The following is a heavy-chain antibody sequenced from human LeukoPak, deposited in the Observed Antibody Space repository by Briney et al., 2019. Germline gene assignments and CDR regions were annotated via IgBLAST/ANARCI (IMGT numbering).Heavy chain of an antibody. CDR3: ARRYSSGWYGLNWFDP. Sequence: PSETLSLTCTVSGGSISRYFWSWIRQPPGKGLEWIGHIYYSGTTNYNPSLKSRVTVSVDMSKNQFSLKLSSVTAADTAVYYCARRYSSGWYGLNWFDPWGQGTLVTVSS. J-gene: IGHJ5*02. CDR1: GGSISRYF. V-gene: IGHV4-59*12. CDR2: IYYSGTT. D-gene: IGHD6-19*01.